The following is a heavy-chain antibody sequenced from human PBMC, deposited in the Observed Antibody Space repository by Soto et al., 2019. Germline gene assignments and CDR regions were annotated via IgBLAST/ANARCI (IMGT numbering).Heavy chain of an antibody. CDR1: GGSISSGGYY. J-gene: IGHJ3*02. V-gene: IGHV4-31*11. CDR2: IYYSGST. CDR3: ARSLRPLMGRSGYYYEGSHAFDI. Sequence: TLSLTCAVSGGSISSGGYYWSWIRQHPGKGLEWIGYIYYSGSTYYNPSLKSRVTISVDTSKNQFSLKLSSVTAADTAVYYCARSLRPLMGRSGYYYEGSHAFDIWGQGTMVTVSS. D-gene: IGHD3-22*01.